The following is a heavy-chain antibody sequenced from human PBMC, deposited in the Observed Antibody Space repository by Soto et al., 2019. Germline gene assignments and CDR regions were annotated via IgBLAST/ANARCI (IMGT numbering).Heavy chain of an antibody. CDR1: GGSISSGGYY. CDR3: ARASGIVVVPAAYFDY. V-gene: IGHV4-31*03. CDR2: IYYSGST. Sequence: SETLSLTCTVSGGSISSGGYYWSWIRQHPGKGLEWIGYIYYSGSTYYNPSLKSRVTISVDTSKNQFSLKLSSVTAADTAVYYCARASGIVVVPAAYFDYWGQGTLVTVPQ. J-gene: IGHJ4*02. D-gene: IGHD2-2*01.